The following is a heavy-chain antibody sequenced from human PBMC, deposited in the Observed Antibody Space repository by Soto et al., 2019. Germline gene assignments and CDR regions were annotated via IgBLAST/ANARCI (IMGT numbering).Heavy chain of an antibody. V-gene: IGHV3-74*01. J-gene: IGHJ4*02. CDR1: GFTFNNYW. CDR2: IQSDGSST. D-gene: IGHD4-4*01. CDR3: ARGGNPDY. Sequence: PGGSLRLSCAASGFTFNNYWMHWVRQVPGKGLVWASRIQSDGSSTDYADSVKGRFTISRDNAKNTVYLQMNSLRVEDTAVYYCARGGNPDYWGQGTLVTVSS.